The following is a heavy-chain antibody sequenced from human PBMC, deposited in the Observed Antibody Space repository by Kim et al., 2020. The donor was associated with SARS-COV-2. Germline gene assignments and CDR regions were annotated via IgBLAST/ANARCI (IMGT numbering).Heavy chain of an antibody. D-gene: IGHD6-6*01. CDR2: INHSGST. J-gene: IGHJ6*02. CDR1: GGSFSGYY. V-gene: IGHV4-34*01. Sequence: SETLSLTCAVYGGSFSGYYWSWIRQPPGKGLEWIGEINHSGSTNYNPSLKSRVTISVDTSKNQFSLKLSSVTAADTAVYYCARLTQARPGYYYYGMDVWGQGTTVTVSS. CDR3: ARLTQARPGYYYYGMDV.